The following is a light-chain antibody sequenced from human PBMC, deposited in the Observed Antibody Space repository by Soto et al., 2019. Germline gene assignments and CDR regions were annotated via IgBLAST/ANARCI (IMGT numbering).Light chain of an antibody. CDR1: QSISSW. CDR3: QQYYNWPRT. J-gene: IGKJ5*01. CDR2: DAS. Sequence: DIQMTQSPSTLSASVGDRVTITCWSSQSISSWLAWYQQKPGKAPKLLIYDASSLESGVPSRFSGSGSGTEFTLTINSLQAEDCAVYYCQQYYNWPRTFGQGTRLEIK. V-gene: IGKV1-5*01.